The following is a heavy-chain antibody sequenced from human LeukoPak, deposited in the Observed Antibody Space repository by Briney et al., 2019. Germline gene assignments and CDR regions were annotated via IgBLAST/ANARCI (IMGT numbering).Heavy chain of an antibody. D-gene: IGHD4-23*01. J-gene: IGHJ5*02. CDR1: GFTFNSYW. CDR2: IKEDGSEE. CDR3: AREWTQRRRKGVKMVVTPAGFDP. Sequence: GGSLRLSCAASGFTFNSYWMSWVRQAPGKGLQWVANIKEDGSEEYYLDSVRGRFTISRDKGKNSVFLQMNSLRAEDTAVYYGAREWTQRRRKGVKMVVTPAGFDPWGQGTLVTVSS. V-gene: IGHV3-7*01.